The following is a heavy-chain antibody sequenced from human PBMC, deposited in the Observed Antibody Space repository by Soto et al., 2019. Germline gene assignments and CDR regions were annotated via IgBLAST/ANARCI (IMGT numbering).Heavy chain of an antibody. CDR2: ISGYNGDT. V-gene: IGHV1-18*01. CDR3: AKNGQPPYYYYGLDV. D-gene: IGHD2-8*01. CDR1: GYTFTRYG. Sequence: ASVKVSCKASGYTFTRYGISWVRQAPGQGFEWMGWISGYNGDTNYAQKFQDRVSMTIDTSTGTAYMELRSLTSDDTAIYYCAKNGQPPYYYYGLDVWG. J-gene: IGHJ6*02.